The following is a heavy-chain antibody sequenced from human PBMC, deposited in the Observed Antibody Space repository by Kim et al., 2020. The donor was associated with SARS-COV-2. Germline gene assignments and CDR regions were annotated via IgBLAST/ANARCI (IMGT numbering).Heavy chain of an antibody. Sequence: YYADSGKGRVTISRDNSKNTLYLQMNSLRAEDTAVYYCARVGSGSFYFDYWGQGTLVTVSS. D-gene: IGHD3-10*01. J-gene: IGHJ4*02. CDR3: ARVGSGSFYFDY. V-gene: IGHV3-33*01.